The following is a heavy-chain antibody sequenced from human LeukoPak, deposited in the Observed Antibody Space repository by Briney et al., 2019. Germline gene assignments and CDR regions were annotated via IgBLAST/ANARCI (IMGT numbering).Heavy chain of an antibody. D-gene: IGHD3-10*01. CDR1: GYTFTSYG. J-gene: IGHJ4*02. CDR2: ISAYNGNT. V-gene: IGHV1-18*01. CDR3: ARVSDGLWFGELLGQIDY. Sequence: EASVKVSCKASGYTFTSYGISWVRQAPGQGLEWMGWISAYNGNTNYAQKLQGRVTMTTDTSTSTAYMELRSLRSDDTAVYYCARVSDGLWFGELLGQIDYWGQGTLVTVSS.